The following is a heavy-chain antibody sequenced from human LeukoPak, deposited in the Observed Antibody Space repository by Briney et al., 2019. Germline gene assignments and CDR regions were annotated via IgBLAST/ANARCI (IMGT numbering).Heavy chain of an antibody. J-gene: IGHJ4*02. D-gene: IGHD4-17*01. CDR2: FDPEDGET. Sequence: GASVTVSCKVSGYTLTELSMHWVRQAPGKGLEWMGGFDPEDGETIYAQKFQGRVTMTEDTSTDTAYMELSSLRSEDTAVYYCATDRRHGDPLQGRYWGQGTLVTVSS. CDR1: GYTLTELS. CDR3: ATDRRHGDPLQGRY. V-gene: IGHV1-24*01.